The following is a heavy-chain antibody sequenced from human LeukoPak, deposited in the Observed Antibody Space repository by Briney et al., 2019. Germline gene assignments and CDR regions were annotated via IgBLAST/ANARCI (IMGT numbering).Heavy chain of an antibody. CDR1: GGSIINYY. CDR3: ARGAPFSSPFDY. V-gene: IGHV4-59*01. CDR2: IYYSGGT. J-gene: IGHJ4*02. Sequence: SSETLSLTCTVSGGSIINYYWSWIRQPPGKGLEWIGYIYYSGGTNYNPSLKSRVTISVDTSKNQFSLKLSSVTAADTAVYYCARGAPFSSPFDYWGQGTLVTVSS. D-gene: IGHD6-13*01.